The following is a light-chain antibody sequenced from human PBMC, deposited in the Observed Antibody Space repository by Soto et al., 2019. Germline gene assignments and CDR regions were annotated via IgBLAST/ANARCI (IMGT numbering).Light chain of an antibody. V-gene: IGKV1-39*01. Sequence: DIPMTQSPSSLSASVGDRVTITFRASQSISSYLNWYQQKPGKAPKLLIYAASSLQSGVPSRFSGSGSGTDFTLTISSLQPEDFATYYCQQSYSTPITFGPGTRLEIK. CDR1: QSISSY. J-gene: IGKJ5*01. CDR3: QQSYSTPIT. CDR2: AAS.